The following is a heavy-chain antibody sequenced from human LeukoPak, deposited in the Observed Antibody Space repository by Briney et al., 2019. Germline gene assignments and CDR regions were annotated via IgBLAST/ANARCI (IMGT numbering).Heavy chain of an antibody. D-gene: IGHD5-18*01. V-gene: IGHV4-4*07. CDR3: AREDPTGRRGYSYAYWFDP. J-gene: IGHJ5*02. CDR2: FYTSGST. Sequence: PSETLSLTCTVSGDSISSYYWSWIRQPAGKGLEWIGRFYTSGSTNYNPSLKSRVTMSVDTSKNQFSLKLTSVTAADTAVYYCAREDPTGRRGYSYAYWFDPWGQGTLVTVSS. CDR1: GDSISSYY.